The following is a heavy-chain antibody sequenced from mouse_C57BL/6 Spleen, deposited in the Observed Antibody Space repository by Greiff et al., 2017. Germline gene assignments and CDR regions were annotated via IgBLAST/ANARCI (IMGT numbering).Heavy chain of an antibody. J-gene: IGHJ1*03. CDR3: ARVCSSYGYFDV. CDR1: GYTFTDYN. D-gene: IGHD1-1*01. V-gene: IGHV1-18*01. CDR2: ITPNNGGT. Sequence: VQLQQSGPELVKPGASVKIPCKASGYTFTDYNLDWVKQSHGKSLEWIGDITPNNGGTIYNQKFKGKATLTVDKSSSTAYRELRSLTSEDTAVYYCARVCSSYGYFDVWGTGTTVTVSS.